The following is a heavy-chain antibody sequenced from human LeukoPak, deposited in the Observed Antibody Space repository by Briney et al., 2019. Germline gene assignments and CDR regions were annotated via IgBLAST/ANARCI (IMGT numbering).Heavy chain of an antibody. D-gene: IGHD4-17*01. CDR1: GDSISGADYY. CDR2: VYYTGTT. CDR3: ARGGGGSSTVTTYWFDP. V-gene: IGHV4-30-4*01. Sequence: PSQTLSLTCTVSGDSISGADYYWSWIRQSPGKGLEWIGYVYYTGTTFYNPSLKSRLAISVDTSRNQFSLKLDSVTAADTAVYYCARGGGGSSTVTTYWFDPWGQGALVTVSS. J-gene: IGHJ5*02.